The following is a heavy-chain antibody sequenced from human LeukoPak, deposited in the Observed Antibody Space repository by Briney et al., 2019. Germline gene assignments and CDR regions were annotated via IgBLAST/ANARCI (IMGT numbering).Heavy chain of an antibody. CDR2: INPSGGST. D-gene: IGHD3-10*01. V-gene: IGHV1-46*01. CDR3: ARVRITMVRGVIITDAFDI. CDR1: GYTFTSYY. Sequence: GASVKVSCKASGYTFTSYYMHWGRQAPGQGLEWMGIINPSGGSTSYAQKFQGRVTMTRDMSTSTVYMELSSLRSEDTAVYYCARVRITMVRGVIITDAFDIWGQGTMVTVSS. J-gene: IGHJ3*02.